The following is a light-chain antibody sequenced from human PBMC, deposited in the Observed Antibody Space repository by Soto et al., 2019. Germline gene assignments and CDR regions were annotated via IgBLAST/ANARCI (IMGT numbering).Light chain of an antibody. CDR1: SGDVGNYNL. Sequence: ALTQPASVSGSPGQSITISCTGTSGDVGNYNLVSWYQQHPGKAPKLMIYGVSKRPSGVSNRFSGSKSGNTASLTISGLQAEDEADYYCCSYAGSTTHYVFGTGTKLTVL. CDR2: GVS. V-gene: IGLV2-23*02. CDR3: CSYAGSTTHYV. J-gene: IGLJ1*01.